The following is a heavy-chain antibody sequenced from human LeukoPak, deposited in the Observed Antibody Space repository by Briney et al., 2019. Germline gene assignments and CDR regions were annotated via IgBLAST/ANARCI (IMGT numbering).Heavy chain of an antibody. J-gene: IGHJ6*03. CDR1: GFTFSTYG. CDR3: AKDAVAGTDPAHYYYMDV. CDR2: IRYDGSNK. Sequence: PGGSLRLSCAASGFTFSTYGMHWVRQAPGKGLEWVAFIRYDGSNKYYADSVKGRFTISRDNSKNTLYLQMNSLRAEDTAVYYCAKDAVAGTDPAHYYYMDVWGKGTTVTVSS. V-gene: IGHV3-30*02. D-gene: IGHD6-19*01.